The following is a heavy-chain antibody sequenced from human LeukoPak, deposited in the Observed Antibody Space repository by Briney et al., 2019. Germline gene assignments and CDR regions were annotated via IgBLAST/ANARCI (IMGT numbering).Heavy chain of an antibody. CDR2: INAGNGNT. J-gene: IGHJ4*02. Sequence: ASVKVSCKASGYTFTSYTMHWVRQAPGQRLEWMGWINAGNGNTKSSQKFQGRVTITRDTSATTAYMELGSLRSEDTAVYYCARGGSLDYWGQGTLVTVSS. CDR1: GYTFTSYT. CDR3: ARGGSLDY. D-gene: IGHD6-13*01. V-gene: IGHV1-3*01.